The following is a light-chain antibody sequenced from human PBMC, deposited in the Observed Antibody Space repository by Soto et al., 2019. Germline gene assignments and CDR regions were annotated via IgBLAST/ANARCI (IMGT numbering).Light chain of an antibody. CDR1: SSDVRGYNS. CDR2: EVT. V-gene: IGLV2-11*01. CDR3: SSYTGSSGDV. J-gene: IGLJ1*01. Sequence: QSALTQPRSVSGSPAQSVTISCTGTSSDVRGYNSVSWYQQHPGKAPKLMIFEVTNRPSGVPYRFSGSKSANTASLTISGLQAEDEADYYCSSYTGSSGDVFGTGTQLTVL.